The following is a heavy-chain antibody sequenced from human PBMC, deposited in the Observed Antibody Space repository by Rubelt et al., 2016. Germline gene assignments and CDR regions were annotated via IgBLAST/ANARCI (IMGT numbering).Heavy chain of an antibody. V-gene: IGHV3-53*04. CDR3: AMTTVNYYYHGMDV. CDR1: GLTVSSNY. Sequence: EVQLVESGGGLVHPGGSLRLSCAASGLTVSSNYMSWIRQAPGKGLEWVSSIDSTGSTYYVDSVQGRFTMSRDNSKKTLFLQMTSRRAEDTALYYCAMTTVNYYYHGMDVWGQGTTVTVSS. J-gene: IGHJ6*02. CDR2: IDSTGST. D-gene: IGHD4-17*01.